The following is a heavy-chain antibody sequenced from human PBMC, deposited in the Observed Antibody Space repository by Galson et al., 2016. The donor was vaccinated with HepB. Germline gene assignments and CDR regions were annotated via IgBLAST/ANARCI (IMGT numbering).Heavy chain of an antibody. Sequence: SLRLSCAASGFSFTSTWMSWVRQAPGMGLEWIGRTKSRSDGETTEFAAPVRGRFSISRDDSKSTVYLQMNSLRAEDTAVYYCVKDHSSSWLTECWGQGTLVTVSS. J-gene: IGHJ4*02. CDR3: VKDHSSSWLTEC. D-gene: IGHD6-13*01. V-gene: IGHV3-15*01. CDR1: GFSFTSTW. CDR2: TKSRSDGETT.